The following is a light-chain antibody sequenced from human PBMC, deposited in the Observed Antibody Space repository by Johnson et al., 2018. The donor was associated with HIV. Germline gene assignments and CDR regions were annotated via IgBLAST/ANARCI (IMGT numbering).Light chain of an antibody. CDR2: ETN. J-gene: IGLJ1*01. Sequence: QSVLTQAPSVSAAPGQKVTISCSGSSSNIGNNYVSWYQQLPGTAPKLLIYETNKRPSGIPDRFSGSKSGTSATLGITGLQTGDEADYYCGTWDNSLGAHYVVGTGTNVTVL. V-gene: IGLV1-51*02. CDR1: SSNIGNNY. CDR3: GTWDNSLGAHYV.